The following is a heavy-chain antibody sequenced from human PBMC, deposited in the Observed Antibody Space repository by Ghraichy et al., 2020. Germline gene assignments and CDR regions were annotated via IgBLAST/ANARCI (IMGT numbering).Heavy chain of an antibody. Sequence: SETLSLTCAVSGGSISSGGYSWSWIRQPPGKGLEWIGYIYYSGSTYYNPSLKSRVTISVDTSKNQFSLKLSSVTAADTAVYYCARVWSTTVTGDDAFDIWGQGTMVTVSS. CDR1: GGSISSGGYS. J-gene: IGHJ3*02. CDR2: IYYSGST. CDR3: ARVWSTTVTGDDAFDI. V-gene: IGHV4-30-4*07. D-gene: IGHD4-17*01.